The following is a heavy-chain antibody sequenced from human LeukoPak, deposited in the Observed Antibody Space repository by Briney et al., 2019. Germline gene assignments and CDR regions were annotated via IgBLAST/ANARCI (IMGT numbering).Heavy chain of an antibody. J-gene: IGHJ4*02. CDR2: ISWDGGST. Sequence: GGSLRLSCAASGFTFDDYTMPWVRQAPGKGLEWVSLISWDGGSTYYADSVKGRFTISRDNSKSSLYLQMNSLRTEDTALYYCAKDITPSSKSGYFDYWGQGTLVTVSS. V-gene: IGHV3-43*01. CDR3: AKDITPSSKSGYFDY. CDR1: GFTFDDYT. D-gene: IGHD4-11*01.